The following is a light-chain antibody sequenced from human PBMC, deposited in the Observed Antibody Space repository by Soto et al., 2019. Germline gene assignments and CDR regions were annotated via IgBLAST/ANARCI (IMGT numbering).Light chain of an antibody. CDR3: QQYGSSGT. CDR1: QSVSSN. CDR2: GAS. V-gene: IGKV3-15*01. Sequence: EIVLTQSPGTVSLSPGERATLSCRASQSVSSNLAWYQQKPGQAPRLLIYGASTRATGIPARFSGSGSGTEFTLTISSLQSEDFAVYYCQQYGSSGTFGQGTKVDIK. J-gene: IGKJ1*01.